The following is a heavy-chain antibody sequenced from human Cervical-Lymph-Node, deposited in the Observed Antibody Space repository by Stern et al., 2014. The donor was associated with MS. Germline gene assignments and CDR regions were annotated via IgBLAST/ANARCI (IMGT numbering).Heavy chain of an antibody. CDR3: VARADY. J-gene: IGHJ4*02. Sequence: EVQLVESGGGLVQPGRSLRLSCTTSGFTFGDYAVSWVRQAPGKGLEWVGFLRSAAYGGTTEYAASVKGRFTISRDDSKSIAYLQMSSLKTEDTAVYYCVARADYWGQGTLVTVSS. V-gene: IGHV3-49*04. CDR2: LRSAAYGGTT. CDR1: GFTFGDYA.